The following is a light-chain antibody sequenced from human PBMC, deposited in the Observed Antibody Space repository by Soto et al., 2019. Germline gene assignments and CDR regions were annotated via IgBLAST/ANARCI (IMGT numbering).Light chain of an antibody. CDR1: SSDVGGYNY. J-gene: IGLJ2*01. CDR2: ELS. V-gene: IGLV2-8*01. Sequence: QSALTQPPSASGSPGQSVTISCTGTSSDVGGYNYVSWYQQHPGKAPKLMIYELSQRPSGVPDRFSGSKSGNTASLTVSGLQPEDEADYYCSSYAGSNNVVFGGGTKLTVL. CDR3: SSYAGSNNVV.